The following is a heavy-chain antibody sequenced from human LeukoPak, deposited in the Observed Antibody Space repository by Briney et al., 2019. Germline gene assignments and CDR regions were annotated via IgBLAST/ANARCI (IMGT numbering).Heavy chain of an antibody. J-gene: IGHJ4*02. CDR3: ARHEYYDFWSGYYANDFDY. CDR2: IKQDGSEK. D-gene: IGHD3-3*01. V-gene: IGHV3-7*01. Sequence: GGSLRLSCAASGFTFSSYWMSWVRQAPGKGLEWVANIKQDGSEKYYVDSVKGRFTISRDNAKNSLYLQMNSLRAEDTAVYYCARHEYYDFWSGYYANDFDYWSQGTLVTVSS. CDR1: GFTFSSYW.